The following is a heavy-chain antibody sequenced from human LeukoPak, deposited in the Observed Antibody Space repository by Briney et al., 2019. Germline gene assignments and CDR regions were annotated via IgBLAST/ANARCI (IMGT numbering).Heavy chain of an antibody. D-gene: IGHD4-17*01. CDR1: GFTFSSYS. CDR2: ISSSSSYI. J-gene: IGHJ4*02. V-gene: IGHV3-21*01. Sequence: GVSLRLSCAASGFTFSSYSMNWVRQAPVKGLKWVSSISSSSSYIYYADSVKGRFTISRDNAKDSLYLQMNSLRAEDTAVYYCAREGHPTGYFDYWGQGTLVTVSS. CDR3: AREGHPTGYFDY.